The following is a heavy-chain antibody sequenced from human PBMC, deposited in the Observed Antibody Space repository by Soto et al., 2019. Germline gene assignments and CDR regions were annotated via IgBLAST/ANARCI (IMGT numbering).Heavy chain of an antibody. CDR1: AGSISSSSYY. CDR2: IYYSGST. V-gene: IGHV4-39*01. CDR3: ARLRMGGGYKEDAIDC. D-gene: IGHD5-18*01. J-gene: IGHJ6*04. Sequence: SQTLSLTCTVSAGSISSSSYYWGWIRQPPGKGLEWIGSIYYSGSTYYNPSLKSRVTISVDTSKNQFSLKLSSVTAADTAVYYCARLRMGGGYKEDAIDCRGKGTRVSVAS.